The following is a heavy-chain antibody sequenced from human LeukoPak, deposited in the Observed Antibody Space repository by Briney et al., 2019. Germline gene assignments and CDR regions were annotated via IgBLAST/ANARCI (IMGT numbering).Heavy chain of an antibody. CDR3: ARDGDITPTDV. J-gene: IGHJ6*02. CDR1: GFTFSSFG. V-gene: IGHV3-33*01. D-gene: IGHD2-15*01. Sequence: GRSLRHSCAAPGFTFSSFGMHRVRQAPGKGLGGVAVIWYDGSNKYYADSVKGRFTISRDNSKNTLYLQMNSLRAEDTAVYYCARDGDITPTDVWGQGTTATVSS. CDR2: IWYDGSNK.